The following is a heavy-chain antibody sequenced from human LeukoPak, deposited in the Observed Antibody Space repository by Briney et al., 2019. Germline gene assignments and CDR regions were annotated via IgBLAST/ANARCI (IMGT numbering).Heavy chain of an antibody. CDR3: ARESNQPNWFDP. D-gene: IGHD4-11*01. J-gene: IGHJ5*02. Sequence: SETLSLTCTVSGVSISSYYWSWIRQPPGKGLEWIGYIYYSGSTNYNPSLKSRVTISVDTSKNQFSLKLSSVTAADTAVYYCARESNQPNWFDPWGQGTLVTVSS. V-gene: IGHV4-59*01. CDR1: GVSISSYY. CDR2: IYYSGST.